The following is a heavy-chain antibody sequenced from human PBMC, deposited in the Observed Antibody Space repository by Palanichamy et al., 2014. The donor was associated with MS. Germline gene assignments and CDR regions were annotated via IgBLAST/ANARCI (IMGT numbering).Heavy chain of an antibody. CDR3: ARDIGTVGAIFDC. J-gene: IGHJ4*02. CDR1: GFTFTNYG. Sequence: QVQLVESGGGVVQPGRSLRLSCAASGFTFTNYGFHWVRQAPGKGLEWVALIWYDGSNKYYADSVKGRSTISRDNSKNTLYLQMNSLRAEDTAVYFCARDIGTVGAIFDCWGQGTLVTVSS. CDR2: IWYDGSNK. V-gene: IGHV3-33*01. D-gene: IGHD1-26*01.